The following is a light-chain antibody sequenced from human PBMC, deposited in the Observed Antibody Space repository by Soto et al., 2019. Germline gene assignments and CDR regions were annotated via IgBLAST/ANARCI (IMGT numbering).Light chain of an antibody. CDR2: DVS. CDR1: SSDVGGYNY. V-gene: IGLV2-14*01. J-gene: IGLJ1*01. CDR3: SSYTSSSPFV. Sequence: SVLTQPASVSGSPGQSITISCTGTSSDVGGYNYVSWYQQHPGRAPKLMIYDVSNRPSGVSNRFSGSKSGNTASLTISGLQAEDEADYYCSSYTSSSPFVFGNGTKVTVL.